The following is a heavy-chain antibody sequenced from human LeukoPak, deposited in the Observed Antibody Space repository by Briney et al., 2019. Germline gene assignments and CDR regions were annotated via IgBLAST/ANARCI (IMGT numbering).Heavy chain of an antibody. CDR3: SRMMQHSYDRGAYYRLFDY. Sequence: GGSLRLSCAASGFTFSNYVLSWVRQAPGKGLEWVGFIRSKASGGTTEYAASVKGRFTISRDDSNSIAYLQMTSLKTEDSAIYYCSRMMQHSYDRGAYYRLFDYWGQGTLVTVSS. CDR1: GFTFSNYV. J-gene: IGHJ4*02. D-gene: IGHD3-22*01. V-gene: IGHV3-49*04. CDR2: IRSKASGGTT.